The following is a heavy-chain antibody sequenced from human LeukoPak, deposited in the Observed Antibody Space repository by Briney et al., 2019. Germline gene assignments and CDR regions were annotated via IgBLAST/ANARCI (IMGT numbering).Heavy chain of an antibody. CDR1: GFTFSSYG. V-gene: IGHV3-30*18. CDR2: ISYDGSNK. Sequence: PGGSLRLSCGASGFTFSSYGMHWVRQAPGKGLEWVAVISYDGSNKYYADSVKGRFTISRDNSNNRLFLQMNSLRGEDTAVYYCAKERGTTTWLDHWGQGTLVTVSS. D-gene: IGHD2-2*01. CDR3: AKERGTTTWLDH. J-gene: IGHJ4*02.